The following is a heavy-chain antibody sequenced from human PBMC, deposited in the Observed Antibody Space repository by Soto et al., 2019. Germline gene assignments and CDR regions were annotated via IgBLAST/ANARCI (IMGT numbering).Heavy chain of an antibody. CDR2: INAGNGNT. CDR1: GYTFTSYA. D-gene: IGHD5-12*01. V-gene: IGHV1-3*01. Sequence: GASGKVSCKASGYTFTSYAIHCVRQAPGQRLEWMGWINAGNGNTKYSQKFQGRVIITRDTSAGTAYMELRSLRSEDTAVYYCATPIVAFYWGQGTLVTVSS. J-gene: IGHJ4*02. CDR3: ATPIVAFY.